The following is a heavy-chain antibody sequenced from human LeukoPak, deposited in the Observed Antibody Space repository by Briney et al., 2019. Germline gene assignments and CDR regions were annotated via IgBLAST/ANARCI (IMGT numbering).Heavy chain of an antibody. CDR3: AKDYLTIFGVGPFFGD. V-gene: IGHV4-38-2*02. CDR2: IYHSGST. J-gene: IGHJ4*02. Sequence: SETLSLTCAVSGYSISSGYYWGWIRQPPGKGLEWIGSIYHSGSTYYNPSLKSRVTISVDTSKNQYSLKVSSVTAADTAVYYCAKDYLTIFGVGPFFGDWGQGTLVTVSS. D-gene: IGHD3-3*01. CDR1: GYSISSGYY.